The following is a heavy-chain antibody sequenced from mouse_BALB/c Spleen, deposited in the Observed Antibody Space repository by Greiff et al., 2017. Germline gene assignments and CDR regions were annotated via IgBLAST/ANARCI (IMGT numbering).Heavy chain of an antibody. D-gene: IGHD2-4*01. Sequence: EVQGVESGGGLVKPGGSLKLSCAASGFTFSSYAMSWVRQTPEKRMEWVASISSGGSTYYPDSVKGRFTISRDNARNILYLQMSSLRSEDTAMYYCARAIGDYMDYWGQGTSVTVSS. CDR1: GFTFSSYA. V-gene: IGHV5-6-5*01. CDR3: ARAIGDYMDY. CDR2: ISSGGST. J-gene: IGHJ4*01.